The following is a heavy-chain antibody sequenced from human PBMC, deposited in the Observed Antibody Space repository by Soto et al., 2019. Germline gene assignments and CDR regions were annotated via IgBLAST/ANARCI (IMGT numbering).Heavy chain of an antibody. CDR3: ARRYSSAFEC. D-gene: IGHD6-19*01. J-gene: IGHJ3*01. CDR2: IYYSGST. CDR1: GGSISSYY. Sequence: SETLSLTCTVSGGSISSYYWSWIRQPPGKGLEWIGYIYYSGSTNYNPSLKSRVTISVDTSKNQFSLKLSSVTAADTAMYYCARRYSSAFECWGQGTMVPVS. V-gene: IGHV4-59*08.